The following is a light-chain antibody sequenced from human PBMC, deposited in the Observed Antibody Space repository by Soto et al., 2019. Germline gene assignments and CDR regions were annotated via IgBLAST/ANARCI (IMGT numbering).Light chain of an antibody. CDR3: SSYTNSKSYV. V-gene: IGLV2-14*03. J-gene: IGLJ1*01. CDR1: SSDVGAYHY. Sequence: QSALTQPASVSGSPGQSITISCTGTSSDVGAYHYVSWYQQHPGKVPKLMIYDVSNRPSGVSNRFSGSKSGNTASLTLSGLQAEDEADYYCSSYTNSKSYVFGTGTKVTVL. CDR2: DVS.